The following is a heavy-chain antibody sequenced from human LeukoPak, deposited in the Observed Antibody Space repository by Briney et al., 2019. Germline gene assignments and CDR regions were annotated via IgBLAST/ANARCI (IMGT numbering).Heavy chain of an antibody. J-gene: IGHJ5*02. CDR1: GYTFTGYY. Sequence: ASVKVSCKASGYTFTGYYMHWVRQAPGQGLEWMGWINPNSGGTNYAQKFQGWVTMTRDTSISTAYMKLSRLRSDDTAVYYCARARPDYYDFWSGYYIFDPWGQGTLVTVSS. CDR3: ARARPDYYDFWSGYYIFDP. D-gene: IGHD3-3*01. CDR2: INPNSGGT. V-gene: IGHV1-2*04.